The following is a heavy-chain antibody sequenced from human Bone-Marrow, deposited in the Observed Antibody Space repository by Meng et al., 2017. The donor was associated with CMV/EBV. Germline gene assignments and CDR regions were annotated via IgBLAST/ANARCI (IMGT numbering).Heavy chain of an antibody. CDR3: AREGGFSVGGMDV. V-gene: IGHV1-8*02. CDR1: GGTFSSYA. D-gene: IGHD3-16*01. J-gene: IGHJ6*02. Sequence: ASVKVSCKASGGTFSSYAISWVRQATGQGLEWMGWMNPNSGNTGYAQKFQGRVTMTRDTSTSTVYMELSSLRSEDTAVYYCAREGGFSVGGMDVWGQGTTVTVSS. CDR2: MNPNSGNT.